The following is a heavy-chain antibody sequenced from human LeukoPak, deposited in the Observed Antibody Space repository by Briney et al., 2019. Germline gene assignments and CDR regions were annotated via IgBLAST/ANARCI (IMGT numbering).Heavy chain of an antibody. D-gene: IGHD6-19*01. CDR3: ARSPLIPSGWLGFDY. V-gene: IGHV4-59*01. J-gene: IGHJ4*02. CDR1: GDSISNYY. CDR2: IYSGGST. Sequence: SETLSLTCTVSGDSISNYYWSWIRQSPGRGLEWIGYIYSGGSTNYNPSLESRVTISIDTSKNQFSLKLRSVSAADTAVYYCARSPLIPSGWLGFDYWGQGTLVTVSS.